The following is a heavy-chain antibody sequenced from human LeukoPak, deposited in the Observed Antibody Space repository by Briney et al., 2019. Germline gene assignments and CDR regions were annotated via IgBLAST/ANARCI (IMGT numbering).Heavy chain of an antibody. CDR2: IYHSGST. V-gene: IGHV4-38-2*02. Sequence: SETLSLTCTVSGGSISSYYWSWIRQPPGKGLEWIGSIYHSGSTYYNPSLKSRVTISVDTSKNQSSLKLSSVTAADTAVYYCARVRDTYYYDSSGTHYYMDVWGKGTTVTVSS. J-gene: IGHJ6*03. CDR3: ARVRDTYYYDSSGTHYYMDV. D-gene: IGHD3-22*01. CDR1: GGSISSYY.